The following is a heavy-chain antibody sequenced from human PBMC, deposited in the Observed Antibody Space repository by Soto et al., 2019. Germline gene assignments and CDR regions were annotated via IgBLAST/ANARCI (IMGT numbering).Heavy chain of an antibody. Sequence: YLRLSCAASGFTFSDYYMSWIRQAPGKGLEWVSYISSSSSYTNYADSVKGRFTISRDNAKNSLYLQMNSLRAEDTAVYYCARGSDWSGGSCYSSQFFHYCGQGTLVTVSS. CDR2: ISSSSSYT. J-gene: IGHJ1*01. D-gene: IGHD2-15*01. V-gene: IGHV3-11*06. CDR1: GFTFSDYY. CDR3: ARGSDWSGGSCYSSQFFHY.